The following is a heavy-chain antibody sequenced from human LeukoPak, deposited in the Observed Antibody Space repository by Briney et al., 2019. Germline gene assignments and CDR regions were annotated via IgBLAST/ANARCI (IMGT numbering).Heavy chain of an antibody. CDR1: GGSITSYY. D-gene: IGHD3-3*01. Sequence: SETLSLTCTVSGGSITSYYWNWVRQPPGKGLEWIGYIYYSGNSNYNPSLKSRVTISVDTSKNHFSLRLSSVTAADTAVYYCAGWNTDFWSSYYYGMDVWGQGTTVTVSS. V-gene: IGHV4-59*01. CDR3: AGWNTDFWSSYYYGMDV. CDR2: IYYSGNS. J-gene: IGHJ6*02.